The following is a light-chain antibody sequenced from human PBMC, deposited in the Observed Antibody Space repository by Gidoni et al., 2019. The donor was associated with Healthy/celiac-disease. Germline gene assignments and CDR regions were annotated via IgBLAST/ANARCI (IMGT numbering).Light chain of an antibody. V-gene: IGKV3-15*01. J-gene: IGKJ2*01. CDR2: GAS. CDR1: QSVSSN. Sequence: EIVMTQSPATLSVSPGERATISCRASQSVSSNLAWYQQKPGQAPRLLIYGASTRATGIPAGFSCSGSCTDFTHTISSLQSEEFADYDSQQYNNWPPNTFGQGTRLEIK. CDR3: QQYNNWPPNT.